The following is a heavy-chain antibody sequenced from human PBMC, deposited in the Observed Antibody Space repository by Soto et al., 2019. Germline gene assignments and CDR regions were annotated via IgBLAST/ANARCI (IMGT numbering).Heavy chain of an antibody. CDR3: AKDLHDSSGYSLGAFDI. J-gene: IGHJ3*02. CDR1: GVTFSSYS. Sequence: PGGSLRRSCAASGVTFSSYSRSWVRQAPGKGLEWVSAISGSGGSTYYADSVKGRFTISRDNSKNTLYLQMNSLRAEDTAVYYCAKDLHDSSGYSLGAFDIWGQGTMVTVSS. CDR2: ISGSGGST. V-gene: IGHV3-23*01. D-gene: IGHD3-22*01.